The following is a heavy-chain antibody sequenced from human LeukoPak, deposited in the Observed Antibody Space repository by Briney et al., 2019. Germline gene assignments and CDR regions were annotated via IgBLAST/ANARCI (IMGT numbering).Heavy chain of an antibody. D-gene: IGHD3-22*01. CDR1: GYTFTSYG. Sequence: ASVKVSCKASGYTFTSYGISWVRQAPGQGLEWMGWISAYNGNTNYAQKLQGRVTMTTDTSTSTAYMELRSLRSGDTAVYYCARVTYYYDSSGFSRLDYYYGMDVWGKGTTVTVSS. CDR3: ARVTYYYDSSGFSRLDYYYGMDV. CDR2: ISAYNGNT. V-gene: IGHV1-18*01. J-gene: IGHJ6*04.